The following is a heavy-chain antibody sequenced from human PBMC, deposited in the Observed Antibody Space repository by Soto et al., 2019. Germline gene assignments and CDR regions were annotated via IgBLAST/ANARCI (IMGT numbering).Heavy chain of an antibody. CDR2: IKQDGSEK. CDR3: ASLIVVVPAAMIP. CDR1: GFTFSSYW. Sequence: HPGGSLRLSCAASGFTFSSYWMSWVRQAPGKGLEWVANIKQDGSEKYYVDSVKGRFTISRDNAKNSLYLQMNSLRAEDTAVYYCASLIVVVPAAMIPWGQGTPVTVSS. J-gene: IGHJ5*02. D-gene: IGHD2-2*01. V-gene: IGHV3-7*01.